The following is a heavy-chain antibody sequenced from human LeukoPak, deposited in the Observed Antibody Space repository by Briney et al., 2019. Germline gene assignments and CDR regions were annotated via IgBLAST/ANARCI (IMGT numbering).Heavy chain of an antibody. D-gene: IGHD3-3*01. CDR3: ASRSSIWSGYQDTLYYFDS. CDR2: IYYTGST. V-gene: IGHV4-59*01. CDR1: GGSISSYY. Sequence: SETLSLTCTVSGGSISSYYWSWIRQPPGKRLEWIGHIYYTGSTNYNPSLKSRVTISVDTSKNQFSLKLSSVTAADTAVYYCASRSSIWSGYQDTLYYFDSWGQGTLVTVSS. J-gene: IGHJ4*02.